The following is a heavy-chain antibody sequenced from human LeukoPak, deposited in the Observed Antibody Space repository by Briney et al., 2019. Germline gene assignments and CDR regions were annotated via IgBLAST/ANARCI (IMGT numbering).Heavy chain of an antibody. CDR1: GGSISSNTYY. Sequence: PSETLSLTCTVSGGSISSNTYYWSWIRQPAGKGLEWIGRIYTSGSTDYNPSLKSRVTISVDTSKNQFSLKLSSVTAADTAVYYCARVVSRISLDYWGQGTLVTVSS. V-gene: IGHV4-61*02. J-gene: IGHJ4*02. CDR3: ARVVSRISLDY. D-gene: IGHD3-16*02. CDR2: IYTSGST.